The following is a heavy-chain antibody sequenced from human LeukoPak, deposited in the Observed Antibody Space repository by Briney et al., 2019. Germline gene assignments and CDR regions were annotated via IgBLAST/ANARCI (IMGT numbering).Heavy chain of an antibody. CDR1: GFPFYDYA. J-gene: IGHJ4*02. CDR3: AKDLFDSRGYSFDY. D-gene: IGHD3-22*01. V-gene: IGHV3-9*01. Sequence: GGSLRLSFAASGFPFYDYAMHWVRPAPGKGLEWVSGISWNSGSIGYADSVKGRFTISRDNAKNSLYLQMNSLRAEDTALYYCAKDLFDSRGYSFDYWGQGTLVTVSS. CDR2: ISWNSGSI.